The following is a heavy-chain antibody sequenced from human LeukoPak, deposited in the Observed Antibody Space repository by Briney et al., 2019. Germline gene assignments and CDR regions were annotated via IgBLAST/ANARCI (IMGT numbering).Heavy chain of an antibody. CDR3: ARVRYSSSGKYYFDY. D-gene: IGHD6-13*01. V-gene: IGHV4-59*01. CDR1: GDSISSYY. CDR2: MYYSGST. J-gene: IGHJ4*02. Sequence: SETLSLTCTASGDSISSYYWSWTRQPPGRGLEWIGYMYYSGSTNYNPSLKSRVTISMGTSKDQFSLKLSSVTAADTAVYYCARVRYSSSGKYYFDYWGQGTLVTVSS.